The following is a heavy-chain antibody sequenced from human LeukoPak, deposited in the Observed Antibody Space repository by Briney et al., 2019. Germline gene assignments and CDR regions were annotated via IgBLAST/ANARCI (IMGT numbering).Heavy chain of an antibody. Sequence: ASVKVSCKASGGTFSNYAFSWVRQAPGQGLELMGGIIPISRTTNYAEQFQGRVTITTDESTNTAYLDLSSLRSEDTAVYYCAKDDGSATMGFDSWGQGTLVSVSS. J-gene: IGHJ5*01. CDR1: GGTFSNYA. V-gene: IGHV1-69*05. D-gene: IGHD1-26*01. CDR3: AKDDGSATMGFDS. CDR2: IIPISRTT.